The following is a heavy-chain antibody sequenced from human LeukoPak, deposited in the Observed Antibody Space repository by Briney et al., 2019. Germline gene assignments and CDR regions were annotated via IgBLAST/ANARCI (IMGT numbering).Heavy chain of an antibody. V-gene: IGHV3-66*02. CDR2: IYSGGST. Sequence: GGSLRLSCAASGFTVSSNYMSWVRQAPGKGLEWVSVIYSGGSTYCADSVKGRFTISRDNSKNTLYLQMNSLRAEDTAVYYCARDSRYDSSGYYYWYFDLWGRGTLVTVSS. CDR3: ARDSRYDSSGYYYWYFDL. CDR1: GFTVSSNY. J-gene: IGHJ2*01. D-gene: IGHD3-22*01.